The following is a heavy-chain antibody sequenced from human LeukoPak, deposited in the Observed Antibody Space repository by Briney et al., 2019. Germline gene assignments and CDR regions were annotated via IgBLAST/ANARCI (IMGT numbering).Heavy chain of an antibody. CDR3: AKSGWLQPLPTY. V-gene: IGHV3-15*01. CDR2: IKSKTDGGTT. J-gene: IGHJ4*02. Sequence: PGGSLRLSCAASGFTFSNAWMSWVRQAPGKGLEWVGRIKSKTDGGTTDYAAPVKGRFTISRDDSKNTLYLQMNSLRAEDTAVYYCAKSGWLQPLPTYWGQGTLVTVSS. CDR1: GFTFSNAW. D-gene: IGHD5-24*01.